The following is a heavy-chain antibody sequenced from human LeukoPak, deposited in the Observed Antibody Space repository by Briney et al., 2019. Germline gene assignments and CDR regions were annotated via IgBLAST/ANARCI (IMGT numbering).Heavy chain of an antibody. J-gene: IGHJ6*02. CDR2: IIPIFGTA. CDR1: GGTFSSYA. CDR3: AREARGMGSSTSCLDV. V-gene: IGHV1-69*13. D-gene: IGHD2-2*01. Sequence: SVKVSCKASGGTFSSYAISWVRRAPGQGLEWMGGIIPIFGTANYAQKFQGRVTITADESTSTAYMELSSLRSEDTAVYYCAREARGMGSSTSCLDVWGQGTTVTVSS.